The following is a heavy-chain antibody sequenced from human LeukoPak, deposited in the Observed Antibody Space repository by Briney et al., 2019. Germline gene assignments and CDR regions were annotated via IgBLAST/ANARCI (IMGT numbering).Heavy chain of an antibody. Sequence: ASVKVSCKASGYTFTGYYMHWVRQAPGQGLEWMGWINPNSGGTNYAQKFQGRVTMTRDTSISTAYMELSRLRSDDTAVYYCARPLGGGYAADPYYFDYWGQGTLVTVSS. J-gene: IGHJ4*02. CDR3: ARPLGGGYAADPYYFDY. CDR2: INPNSGGT. V-gene: IGHV1-2*02. D-gene: IGHD5-12*01. CDR1: GYTFTGYY.